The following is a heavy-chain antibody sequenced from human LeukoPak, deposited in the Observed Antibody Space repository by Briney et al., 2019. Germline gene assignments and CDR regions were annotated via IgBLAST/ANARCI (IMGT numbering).Heavy chain of an antibody. Sequence: ASETLSLTFTVSGGSINNYYWSWIRQPAGEGLEWIGRIYSSGSASYNPSLKSRVTLSGDTSKNQLSLKLRYVTAADTAVYCCTREPSPWGQGTLVTVSS. CDR1: GGSINNYY. CDR2: IYSSGSA. CDR3: TREPSP. J-gene: IGHJ5*02. V-gene: IGHV4-4*07.